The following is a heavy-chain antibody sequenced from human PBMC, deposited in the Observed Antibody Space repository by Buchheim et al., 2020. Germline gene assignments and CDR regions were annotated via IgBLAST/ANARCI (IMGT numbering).Heavy chain of an antibody. CDR1: GVSISSGPFY. CDR3: ARDRGAHDYGPIDF. D-gene: IGHD4-17*01. J-gene: IGHJ4*02. Sequence: QVQLQESGPGLVKPSQTLSLTCTVSGVSISSGPFYWTWIRQQPGKGLVWIGYIHYTGLAYSSPSLSSRLSMSVDTSQNQFSLTLTAVTAADTAIYYCARDRGAHDYGPIDFWGQGAL. V-gene: IGHV4-31*03. CDR2: IHYTGLA.